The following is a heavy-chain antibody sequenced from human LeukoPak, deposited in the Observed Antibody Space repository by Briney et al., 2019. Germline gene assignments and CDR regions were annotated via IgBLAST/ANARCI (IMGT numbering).Heavy chain of an antibody. J-gene: IGHJ4*02. V-gene: IGHV4-59*01. CDR2: IYYSGST. Sequence: SETLSLTCTVSGGSISSYYWSWIRQPPGKGLEWIGYIYYSGSTNYNPSLKSRVTISVDTSKNQFSLKLSSVTAADTAVYYCARVGGYGSGSYYFFDYWGQGTLVTVSS. CDR1: GGSISSYY. D-gene: IGHD3-10*01. CDR3: ARVGGYGSGSYYFFDY.